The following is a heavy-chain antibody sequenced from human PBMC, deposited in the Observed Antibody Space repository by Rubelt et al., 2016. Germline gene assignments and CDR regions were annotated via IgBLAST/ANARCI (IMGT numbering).Heavy chain of an antibody. Sequence: QVQLVQSGAEVKKPGASVKVSCKTSGYTFTDYFMHWVRQAPGQGLEWMGRISPYSGNTNHAQKVQGRVTMTTDTATTTVYMELRSLRSDDTAVYYCARDLRAGTSDYWGQGTLVTVSS. V-gene: IGHV1-18*04. CDR1: GYTFTDYF. CDR3: ARDLRAGTSDY. CDR2: ISPYSGNT. D-gene: IGHD6-13*01. J-gene: IGHJ4*02.